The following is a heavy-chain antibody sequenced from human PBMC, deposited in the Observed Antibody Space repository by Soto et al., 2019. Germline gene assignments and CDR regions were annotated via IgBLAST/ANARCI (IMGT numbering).Heavy chain of an antibody. D-gene: IGHD6-13*01. V-gene: IGHV1-18*01. CDR1: GYTFISYG. Sequence: QVQLVQSGAEVKKTGASVEVSCKASGYTFISYGISWVRQAPGQGLEWMGWISAYNGKTNYAQKFQGRVTMTTDTPTRTAYKERRGLRSDDPAVSYCARAGFSPSWLGILAPGVHGVEIDYWGQGTLVTVPS. J-gene: IGHJ4*02. CDR3: ARAGFSPSWLGILAPGVHGVEIDY. CDR2: ISAYNGKT.